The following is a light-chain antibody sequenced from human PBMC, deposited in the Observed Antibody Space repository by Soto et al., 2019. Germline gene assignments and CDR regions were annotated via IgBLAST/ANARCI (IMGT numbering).Light chain of an antibody. V-gene: IGLV2-14*01. CDR1: SSDVGHYNY. CDR2: EVS. CDR3: ASYTTSNTYF. Sequence: QSALTQPASVSASPGQSITISCTGTSSDVGHYNYVSWYQQHPGKAPKLMIFEVSNRPSGVSDRFSGSKSGNTASLSISGLQDEAEADYYCASYTTSNTYFFGSGTKVNVL. J-gene: IGLJ1*01.